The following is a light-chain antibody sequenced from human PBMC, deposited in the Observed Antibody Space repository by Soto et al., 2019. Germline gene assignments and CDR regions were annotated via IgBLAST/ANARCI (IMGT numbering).Light chain of an antibody. CDR3: QQYKTYPWT. CDR1: QSVSDW. CDR2: KAS. V-gene: IGKV1-5*03. Sequence: DIQMTQSPSTLSASVGDRVSISCRASQSVSDWLAWYQQKPGKAPKLLIYKASTLESGVPSRFSGSGSGTAFTLTISSLQPDDFATYYCQQYKTYPWTFGQGTKVDIK. J-gene: IGKJ1*01.